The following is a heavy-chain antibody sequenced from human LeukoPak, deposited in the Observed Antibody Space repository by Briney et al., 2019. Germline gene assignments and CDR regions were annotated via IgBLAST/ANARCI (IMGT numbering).Heavy chain of an antibody. CDR3: ARHPDF. CDR2: IWPGHSDI. CDR1: GYIFTTHW. J-gene: IGHJ4*02. V-gene: IGHV5-51*01. Sequence: GESLKISCEASGYIFTTHWIGWVRQMPGKGLEWMAIIWPGHSDIRYSPSFQGQVTTSADESISTAYLQWSSLKASDTAMYYCARHPDFWGQGTLVTVSS.